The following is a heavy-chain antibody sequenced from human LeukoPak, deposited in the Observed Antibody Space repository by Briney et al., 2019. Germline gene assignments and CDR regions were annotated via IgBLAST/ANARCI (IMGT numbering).Heavy chain of an antibody. Sequence: PSETLSLTCTVSGGSIRSYYWSWIRQPPGKGLEWIGYIYYSGSTNYNPSLKSRVTISVDTSKNQFSLKLSSVTAADTAVYYCARDRVDYYDSSGYYYGWFDPWGQGTLVTVSS. D-gene: IGHD3-22*01. CDR1: GGSIRSYY. V-gene: IGHV4-59*01. J-gene: IGHJ5*02. CDR3: ARDRVDYYDSSGYYYGWFDP. CDR2: IYYSGST.